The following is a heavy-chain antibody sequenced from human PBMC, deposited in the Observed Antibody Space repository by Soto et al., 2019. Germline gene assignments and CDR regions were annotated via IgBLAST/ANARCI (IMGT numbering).Heavy chain of an antibody. CDR2: INAGNGNT. Sequence: VASVKVSCKASGYTFTSYAMHWVRQAPGQRLEWMGWINAGNGNTKYSQKFQGRVTITRDTSASTAYMELSSLRSEDTAVYYCAREVGQQLVHFDYWGQGPLVTVSS. D-gene: IGHD6-13*01. V-gene: IGHV1-3*01. CDR1: GYTFTSYA. CDR3: AREVGQQLVHFDY. J-gene: IGHJ4*02.